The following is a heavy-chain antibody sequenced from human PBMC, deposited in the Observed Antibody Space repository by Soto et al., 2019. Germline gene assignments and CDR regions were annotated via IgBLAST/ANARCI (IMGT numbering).Heavy chain of an antibody. CDR3: ARRRTWDDAFDF. CDR2: IYPADSDT. Sequence: EVQLVQSGAEVKKPGESLKISCKASGYNFTSYWIGWVRQMPGKGLELMGVIYPADSDTRYRPPFEGQVTISVDKSLTTTYVQWSRLKTSNPARYDFARRRTWDDAFDFWGLGSLVTVSS. J-gene: IGHJ4*02. V-gene: IGHV5-51*03. D-gene: IGHD1-1*01. CDR1: GYNFTSYW.